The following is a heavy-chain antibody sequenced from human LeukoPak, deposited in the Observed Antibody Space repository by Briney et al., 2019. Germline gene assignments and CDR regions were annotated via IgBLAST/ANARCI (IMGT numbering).Heavy chain of an antibody. CDR3: ARDRGYSGYDVFDY. D-gene: IGHD5-12*01. V-gene: IGHV3-11*01. CDR2: ISSSGSTI. J-gene: IGHJ4*02. CDR1: GFTFSDYY. Sequence: PGGSLRLSCAASGFTFSDYYMSWIRQAPGKGLEWVSYISSSGSTIYYADSVRGRFTISRDNAKNSLYLQMNGLRAEDTAVYYCARDRGYSGYDVFDYWGQGTLVTVSS.